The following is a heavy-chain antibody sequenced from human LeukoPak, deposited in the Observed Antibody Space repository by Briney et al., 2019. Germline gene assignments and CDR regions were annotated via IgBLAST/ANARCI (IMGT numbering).Heavy chain of an antibody. CDR3: AREMRSPRGGFDY. Sequence: SETLSLTCTVSGGSIGSSTYYWGWIRQPPGMGLEWIGSMYYSGSTYYNPSLKSRITISVDTSKSQFSLKLRSVTAADTAVYYCAREMRSPRGGFDYWDQGTLVTVSS. D-gene: IGHD3-10*01. V-gene: IGHV4-39*07. CDR1: GGSIGSSTYY. CDR2: MYYSGST. J-gene: IGHJ4*02.